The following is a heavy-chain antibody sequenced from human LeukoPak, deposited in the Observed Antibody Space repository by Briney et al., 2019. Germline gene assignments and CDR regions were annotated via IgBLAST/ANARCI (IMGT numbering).Heavy chain of an antibody. D-gene: IGHD6-19*01. V-gene: IGHV3-30*18. CDR3: AKIAVAALEDDAFDI. CDR1: GFTFSSYG. J-gene: IGHJ3*02. CDR2: ISYDGNYK. Sequence: GGSLRLSCAASGFTFSSYGMHWVCQAPGRGLGWVAVISYDGNYKYYADSVKGRFTISRDNSKNTLFLQMNNLRTEDSAVYFCAKIAVAALEDDAFDIWGQGTMVTVSS.